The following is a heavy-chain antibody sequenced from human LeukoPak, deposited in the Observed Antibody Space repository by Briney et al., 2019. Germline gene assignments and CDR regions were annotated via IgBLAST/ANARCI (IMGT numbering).Heavy chain of an antibody. V-gene: IGHV3-64*01. CDR3: AREFHEYSFGTFDS. CDR1: GFTFRSYT. J-gene: IGHJ4*02. D-gene: IGHD3-3*01. CDR2: ISGNGGDT. Sequence: PGGSLRLSCVASGFTFRSYTLTWVPKPPGKELKYVSAISGNGGDTYYANSVKGRFTVSRDNSRNTLFLQMASLRPEDMAIYYCAREFHEYSFGTFDSWGQGTLVTVSS.